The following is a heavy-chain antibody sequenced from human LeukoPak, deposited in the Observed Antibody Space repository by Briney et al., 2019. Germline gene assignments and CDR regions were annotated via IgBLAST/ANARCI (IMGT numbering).Heavy chain of an antibody. V-gene: IGHV3-53*01. CDR3: ASPLSLLWFGEVHDAFDI. J-gene: IGHJ3*02. CDR2: IYSGGST. CDR1: GFTVSSNY. D-gene: IGHD3-10*01. Sequence: PGGSLRLSCAASGFTVSSNYMSWVRQAPGKGLEWVSVIYSGGSTYYADSAKGRFTISRDNSKNTLYLQMNSLRAEDTAVYYCASPLSLLWFGEVHDAFDIWGQGTMVTVSS.